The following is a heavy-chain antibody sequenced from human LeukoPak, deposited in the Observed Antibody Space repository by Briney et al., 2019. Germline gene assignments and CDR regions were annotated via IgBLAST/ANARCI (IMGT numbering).Heavy chain of an antibody. J-gene: IGHJ4*02. CDR1: GFTFDDYA. CDR3: AKDQLRLRFLEWLPYFDY. CDR2: ISWNSGSI. Sequence: PGRSLRLSCAASGFTFDDYAMHWVRQAPGKGLEWVSGISWNSGSIGYADSVKGRFTISRDNSKNTLYLQMNSLRAEDTAVYYCAKDQLRLRFLEWLPYFDYWGQGTLVTVSS. V-gene: IGHV3-9*01. D-gene: IGHD3-3*01.